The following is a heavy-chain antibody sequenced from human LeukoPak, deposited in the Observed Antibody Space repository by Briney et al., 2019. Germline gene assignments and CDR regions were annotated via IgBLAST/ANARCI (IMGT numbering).Heavy chain of an antibody. J-gene: IGHJ3*02. CDR3: ARVRDGYYSRGPKGDAFDI. Sequence: GASVTVSCKASGGTFISYAISWVRQAPGQGLEWMGGIIPIFGTANYAQKFQGRVTITADESTSTAYMELSSLRSEDTAVYYCARVRDGYYSRGPKGDAFDIWGQGTMVTVSS. D-gene: IGHD5-24*01. CDR2: IIPIFGTA. CDR1: GGTFISYA. V-gene: IGHV1-69*13.